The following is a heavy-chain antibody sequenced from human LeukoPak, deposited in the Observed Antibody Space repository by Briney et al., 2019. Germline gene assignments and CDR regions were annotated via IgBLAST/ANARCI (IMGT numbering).Heavy chain of an antibody. D-gene: IGHD6-19*01. CDR3: ARGRRQWLRAFDI. J-gene: IGHJ3*02. CDR1: GGSFSGYY. V-gene: IGHV4-34*01. CDR2: INHSGST. Sequence: PSETLSLTCAVYGGSFSGYYWSWIRQPPGKGLEWIGEINHSGSTNYNPSLKSRVTISVDTSKNQFSLKLSSVTAADTAVHYCARGRRQWLRAFDIWGQGTMVTVSS.